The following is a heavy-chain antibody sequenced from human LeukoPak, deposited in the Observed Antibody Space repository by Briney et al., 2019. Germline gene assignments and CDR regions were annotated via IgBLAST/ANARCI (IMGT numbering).Heavy chain of an antibody. D-gene: IGHD1-1*01. J-gene: IGHJ4*02. CDR3: AKDSVVTTGTTHTDY. CDR2: IRYDGSNK. CDR1: GFTFSSYG. V-gene: IGHV3-30*02. Sequence: GGSLRLSCAASGFTFSSYGMHWVRQAPGKGLEWVAFIRYDGSNKYYADSVKGRFTISRDNSKNRLYLQMNSLRAEDTAVYYCAKDSVVTTGTTHTDYWGQGTLVTVSS.